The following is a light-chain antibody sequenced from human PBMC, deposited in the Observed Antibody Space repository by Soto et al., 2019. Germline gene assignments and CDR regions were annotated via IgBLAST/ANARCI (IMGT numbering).Light chain of an antibody. J-gene: IGLJ2*01. CDR3: QTWGV. Sequence: QPVLTQSPSASASLGASVKLTCTLSSGHSNYAIAWHQQPPEKGPRFLMKINSDGSHTKGDGIPDRFSGSSSGAERYLTISSLQSEDEADYFCQTWGVFGGGTKLTVL. CDR1: SGHSNYA. V-gene: IGLV4-69*01. CDR2: INSDGSH.